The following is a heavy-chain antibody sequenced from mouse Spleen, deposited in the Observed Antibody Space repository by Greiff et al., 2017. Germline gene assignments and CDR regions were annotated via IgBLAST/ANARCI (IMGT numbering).Heavy chain of an antibody. CDR3: ARDKGLRSSYWYFDV. Sequence: EVQVVESGGGLVKPGGSLKLSCAASGFTFSDYYMAWVRQVPEKGLEWVANINYDGSSTYYLDSLKSRFIISRDNAKNILYLQMSSLKSEDTATYYCARDKGLRSSYWYFDVWGAGTTVTVSS. J-gene: IGHJ1*01. D-gene: IGHD1-1*01. CDR1: GFTFSDYY. CDR2: INYDGSST. V-gene: IGHV5-16*01.